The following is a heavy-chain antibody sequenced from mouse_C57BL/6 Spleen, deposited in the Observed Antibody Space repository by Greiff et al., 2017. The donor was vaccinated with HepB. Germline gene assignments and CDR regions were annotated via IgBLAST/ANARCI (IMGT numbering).Heavy chain of an antibody. Sequence: QVQLQQPGAELVMPGASVKLSCKASDYTFTSYWMHWVKQRPGQGLEWIGEIDPSDSYTNYNQKFKGKSTLTVDKSSSTAYMQLSSLTSEDSAVYYCARRGFNWDRLDYWGQGTTLTVSS. D-gene: IGHD4-1*01. V-gene: IGHV1-69*01. J-gene: IGHJ2*01. CDR1: DYTFTSYW. CDR3: ARRGFNWDRLDY. CDR2: IDPSDSYT.